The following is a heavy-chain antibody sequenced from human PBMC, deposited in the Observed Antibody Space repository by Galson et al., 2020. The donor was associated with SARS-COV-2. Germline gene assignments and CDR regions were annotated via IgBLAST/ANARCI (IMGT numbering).Heavy chain of an antibody. CDR2: ISSDGSNK. D-gene: IGHD3-3*01. CDR3: ARGSRSTAYYYDFWCGGKQTFGY. CDR1: GFTFSSYA. Sequence: GGSLRLSCAASGFTFSSYAMHWVRQAPGKGLEWVAVISSDGSNKYYADSVKGRFTISRDNSKNTLYLQINSLRAEDTAVYYCARGSRSTAYYYDFWCGGKQTFGYWGQGTLVTGTS. J-gene: IGHJ4*02. V-gene: IGHV3-30*04.